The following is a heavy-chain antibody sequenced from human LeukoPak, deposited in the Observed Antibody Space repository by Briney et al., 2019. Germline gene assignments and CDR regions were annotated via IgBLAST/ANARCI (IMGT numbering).Heavy chain of an antibody. D-gene: IGHD3-22*01. CDR3: ARDSVDESSGYYPSGAFDL. CDR2: IHYGGSN. Sequence: PSETLSLTCTVSSGSITRHYWTWIRQPPGKGLEWIGYIHYGGSNNYNPSLKSRVTISVDTSKKQFSLNMSSVTPADTALYYCARDSVDESSGYYPSGAFDLWGQGTLVTVSS. J-gene: IGHJ3*01. CDR1: SGSITRHY. V-gene: IGHV4-59*11.